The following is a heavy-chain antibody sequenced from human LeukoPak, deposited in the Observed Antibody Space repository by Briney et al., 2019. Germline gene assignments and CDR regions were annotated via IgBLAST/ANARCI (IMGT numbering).Heavy chain of an antibody. Sequence: GGSLRLSCAASGFTFDDYAMHWVRQAPGKGLEWVSGISWNSGSIGYADSVKGRFTISRDNANNSLYLQMNSPRAEDTAVYYCARDHGTSGWYGHYFDYWGQGILVTVSS. CDR1: GFTFDDYA. CDR3: ARDHGTSGWYGHYFDY. D-gene: IGHD6-19*01. J-gene: IGHJ4*02. V-gene: IGHV3-9*01. CDR2: ISWNSGSI.